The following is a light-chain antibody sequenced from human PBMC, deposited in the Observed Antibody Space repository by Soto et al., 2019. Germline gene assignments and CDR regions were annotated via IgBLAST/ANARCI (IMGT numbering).Light chain of an antibody. J-gene: IGKJ1*01. CDR2: GTS. CDR3: QQAFSFSQT. Sequence: DIQMTQSPSSLSASVGDRVTITCRASQGIGSWLAWYQQKAGKAPNLLIYGTSSLQTGVPSRFSGSGSGTDFTLTISSLQPEDFATYYCQQAFSFSQTFGQGTRWIS. CDR1: QGIGSW. V-gene: IGKV1-12*01.